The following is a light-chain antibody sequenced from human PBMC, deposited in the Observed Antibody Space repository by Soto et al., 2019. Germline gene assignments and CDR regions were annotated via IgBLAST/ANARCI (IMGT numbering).Light chain of an antibody. J-gene: IGKJ2*01. Sequence: DIQLTQSPSFLSASVGDRVPITCRASQGISSYLAWYQQRPRKAPDLLIYAASTLQTGVPSRFSGSGSGTEFTLTISSLQPEDFATYYCQQLYSYPRTFGQGTKVDIK. CDR2: AAS. V-gene: IGKV1-9*01. CDR1: QGISSY. CDR3: QQLYSYPRT.